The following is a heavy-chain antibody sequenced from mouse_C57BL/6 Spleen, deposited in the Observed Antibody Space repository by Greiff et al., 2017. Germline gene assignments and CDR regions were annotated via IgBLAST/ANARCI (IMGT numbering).Heavy chain of an antibody. CDR1: GYTFTSYW. CDR3: ARGDGSSPFDD. CDR2: IDPSDSYT. D-gene: IGHD1-1*01. J-gene: IGHJ2*01. Sequence: QVQLQQPGAELVRPGTSVKLSCTASGYTFTSYWMHWVKQRPGQGLEWIGVIDPSDSYTNYNQKFKGKATLTVDTSSSTAYMQLSSLTSEDSAVYDCARGDGSSPFDDWGQGTTLTVSS. V-gene: IGHV1-59*01.